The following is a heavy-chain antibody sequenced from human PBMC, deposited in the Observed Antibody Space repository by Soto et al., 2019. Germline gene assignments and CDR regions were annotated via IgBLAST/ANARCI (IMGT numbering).Heavy chain of an antibody. CDR1: GYTFTSYY. V-gene: IGHV1-46*01. CDR3: ARDPESTYSGSYFGYFDS. D-gene: IGHD1-26*01. Sequence: ASVKVSCKASGYTFTSYYMHWVRQAPGQVLEWMGIIHPSGGSTNYAQKLHGRVAMTRDTSTSTVYMELNSLRSEDTAVYYCARDPESTYSGSYFGYFDSWGQGNLVNVSS. CDR2: IHPSGGST. J-gene: IGHJ4*02.